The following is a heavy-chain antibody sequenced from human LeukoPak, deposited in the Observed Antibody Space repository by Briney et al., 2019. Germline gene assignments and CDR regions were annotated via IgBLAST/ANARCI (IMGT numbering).Heavy chain of an antibody. CDR1: GGIFSSYT. CDR2: IIPILGIA. Sequence: SVKVSCKASGGIFSSYTISWVRQAPGQGLEWMGRIIPILGIANYAQKFQGRVTITADKSTSTAYMELSSLRSEDTAVYYCARALWYMTTVTYNWFDPWGQGTLVTVSS. V-gene: IGHV1-69*02. J-gene: IGHJ5*02. D-gene: IGHD4-11*01. CDR3: ARALWYMTTVTYNWFDP.